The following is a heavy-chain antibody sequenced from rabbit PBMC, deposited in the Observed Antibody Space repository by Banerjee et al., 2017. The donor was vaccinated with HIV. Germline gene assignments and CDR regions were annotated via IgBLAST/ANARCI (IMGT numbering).Heavy chain of an antibody. CDR1: GFAFSSYYY. CDR3: ARGAASSDVYAPDDFDP. V-gene: IGHV1S40*01. CDR2: IYAGSSGSA. Sequence: QSLEESGGDLVKPGASLTLTCTASGFAFSSYYYMCWVRQAPGKGLEWIACIYAGSSGSAHYASWAKGRFTISRSTSLNTVTLQMTGLTAADTATYFCARGAASSDVYAPDDFDPWGPGTLVTVS. D-gene: IGHD8-1*01. J-gene: IGHJ2*01.